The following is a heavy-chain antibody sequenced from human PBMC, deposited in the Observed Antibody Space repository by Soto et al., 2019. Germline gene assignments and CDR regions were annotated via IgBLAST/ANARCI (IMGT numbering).Heavy chain of an antibody. D-gene: IGHD2-2*01. CDR1: GFTFSSYG. Sequence: GGSLRLSCAASGFTFSSYGMHWVRQAPGKGLEWVAVISYDGSNKYYADSVKGRFTISRDNSKNTLYLQMNSLRAEDTAVYYCAKDPNIVLVPGLGWFDPWGQGTLVTVSS. CDR3: AKDPNIVLVPGLGWFDP. V-gene: IGHV3-30*18. J-gene: IGHJ5*02. CDR2: ISYDGSNK.